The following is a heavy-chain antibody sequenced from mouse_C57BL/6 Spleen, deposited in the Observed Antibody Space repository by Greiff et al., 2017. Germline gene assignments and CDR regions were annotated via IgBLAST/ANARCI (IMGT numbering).Heavy chain of an antibody. J-gene: IGHJ2*01. Sequence: QVQLQQPGAELVRPGTSVKLSCKASGYTFTSYWMHWVKQRPGQGLEWIGVIDPSDSYTNYNQKFKGKATLTVDTSSSTAYMQLSSLTSEDSAVYYCARGAAQALYFDYWGQGTTLTVSS. CDR1: GYTFTSYW. CDR3: ARGAAQALYFDY. D-gene: IGHD3-2*02. V-gene: IGHV1-59*01. CDR2: IDPSDSYT.